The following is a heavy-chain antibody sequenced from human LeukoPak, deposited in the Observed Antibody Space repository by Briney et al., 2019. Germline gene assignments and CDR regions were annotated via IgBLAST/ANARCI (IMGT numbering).Heavy chain of an antibody. CDR1: GGSISSYY. Sequence: SETLSLTCTVSGGSISSYYWSWIRQPAGKGLEWIGRIYTSGSTNYNPSLKSRVTMSVDTSKIQFSLKLSSVTAADTAVYYCARVYYDSSGYSNDAFDIWGQGTMVTVSS. CDR3: ARVYYDSSGYSNDAFDI. J-gene: IGHJ3*02. D-gene: IGHD3-22*01. CDR2: IYTSGST. V-gene: IGHV4-4*07.